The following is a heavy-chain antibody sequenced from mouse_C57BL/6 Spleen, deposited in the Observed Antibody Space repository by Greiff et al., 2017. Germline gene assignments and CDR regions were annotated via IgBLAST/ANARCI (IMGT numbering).Heavy chain of an antibody. D-gene: IGHD1-1*01. CDR2: ISSGSSTI. J-gene: IGHJ2*01. V-gene: IGHV5-17*01. CDR1: GFTFSDYG. Sequence: EVKLMESGGGLVKPGGSLKLSCAASGFTFSDYGMHWVRPAPEKGLEWVAYISSGSSTIYYADTVKGRFTISRDNAKNTLFLQMTSLRSEDTAMYYCARPYNYYGSSYFDYWGQGTTLTVSS. CDR3: ARPYNYYGSSYFDY.